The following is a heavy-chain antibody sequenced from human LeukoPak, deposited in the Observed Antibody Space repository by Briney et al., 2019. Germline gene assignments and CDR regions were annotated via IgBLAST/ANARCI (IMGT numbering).Heavy chain of an antibody. CDR3: ARTGYLHFDY. CDR1: GFTLSSYE. V-gene: IGHV3-48*03. D-gene: IGHD3-9*01. CDR2: ISSSGSTI. J-gene: IGHJ4*02. Sequence: GGSLRLSCAASGFTLSSYEMNWVRQAQGKGLEWVSYISSSGSTIYYADSVKGRFTISRDNAKNSLYLQMNSLRAEDTAVYYCARTGYLHFDYWGQGTLVTVSS.